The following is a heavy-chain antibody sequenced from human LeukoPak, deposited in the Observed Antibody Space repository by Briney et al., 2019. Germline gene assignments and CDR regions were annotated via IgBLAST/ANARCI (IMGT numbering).Heavy chain of an antibody. CDR1: GFTVSSNY. J-gene: IGHJ4*02. D-gene: IGHD6-13*01. Sequence: GGSLRLSCAASGFTVSSNYMSWVRQAPGKGLEWVSVIYSGGSTYYADSVKGRFTISRDNSKNTLYLQMNSLRAEDTAVYYCARVRYSSSWYFDYWGQGTLVTVSS. CDR3: ARVRYSSSWYFDY. V-gene: IGHV3-53*01. CDR2: IYSGGST.